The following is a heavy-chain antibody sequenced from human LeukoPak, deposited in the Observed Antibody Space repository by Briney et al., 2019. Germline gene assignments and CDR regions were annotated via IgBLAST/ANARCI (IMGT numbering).Heavy chain of an antibody. CDR2: IYSSGST. V-gene: IGHV4-59*08. J-gene: IGHJ4*02. CDR3: ARGVGSYASEVE. Sequence: PSETLSLTCTVSGGSISSYYWSWIRQPPGKGLEWIGYIYSSGSTNYNPSLKSRVTISVDTSKNQFSLKLSSVTAADTAVYYCARGVGSYASEVEWGQGTLVTVSS. D-gene: IGHD3-10*01. CDR1: GGSISSYY.